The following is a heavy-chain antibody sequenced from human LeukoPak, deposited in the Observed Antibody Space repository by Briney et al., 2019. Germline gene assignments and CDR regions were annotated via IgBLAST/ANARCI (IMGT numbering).Heavy chain of an antibody. CDR2: INPNSGGT. D-gene: IGHD6-19*01. Sequence: ASVKVSCKASGYTFTGYYMHWVRQAPGQGLEWMGWINPNSGGTNYAQKFQGRVTMTRDTPISTAYMELSRLRSDDTAVYYCARGVEQWLYPPPDWFDPWGQGTLVTVSS. CDR1: GYTFTGYY. CDR3: ARGVEQWLYPPPDWFDP. J-gene: IGHJ5*02. V-gene: IGHV1-2*02.